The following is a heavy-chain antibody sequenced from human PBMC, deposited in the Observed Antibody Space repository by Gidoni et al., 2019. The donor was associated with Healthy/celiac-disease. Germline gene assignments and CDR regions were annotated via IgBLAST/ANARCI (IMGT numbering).Heavy chain of an antibody. D-gene: IGHD4-17*01. CDR1: GYSFTSYW. Sequence: EVQLVQSGAEVKKPGESLKISCKGSGYSFTSYWIGWVRQMPGKGLEWMGIIYPGDSDTRYSPSFQGQVTISADKSISTAYLQWSSLKASDTAMYYCARSSTVTRENPNGVSSWFDPWGQGTLVTVSS. V-gene: IGHV5-51*03. CDR2: IYPGDSDT. CDR3: ARSSTVTRENPNGVSSWFDP. J-gene: IGHJ5*02.